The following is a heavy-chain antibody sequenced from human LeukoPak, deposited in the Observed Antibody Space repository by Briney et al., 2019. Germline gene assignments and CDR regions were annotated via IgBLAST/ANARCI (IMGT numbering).Heavy chain of an antibody. V-gene: IGHV1-2*02. D-gene: IGHD6-19*01. CDR2: INPNSGGT. CDR1: GYTFTGYY. J-gene: IGHJ3*02. CDR3: ARHAGQWLLTGAFDI. Sequence: ASVKVSCKASGYTFTGYYMHWVRQAPGQGLEWMGWINPNSGGTNYAQKFQGRVTMTRDTSISTAYMELSRLRSDDTAVYYCARHAGQWLLTGAFDIWGQGTMVTVSS.